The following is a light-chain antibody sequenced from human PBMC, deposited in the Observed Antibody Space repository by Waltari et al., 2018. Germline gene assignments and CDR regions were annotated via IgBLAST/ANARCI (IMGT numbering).Light chain of an antibody. J-gene: IGKJ2*01. Sequence: DIQMTQSPSSLPASVGDRVTITCRASQSISNYLNWYQHKPGEAPKRLVYVASNLQRGVPSRFSGSGSETDFTLTISSLQLEDFATYYCQQSYNAPYTFGQGTNVEIK. CDR2: VAS. CDR1: QSISNY. V-gene: IGKV1-39*01. CDR3: QQSYNAPYT.